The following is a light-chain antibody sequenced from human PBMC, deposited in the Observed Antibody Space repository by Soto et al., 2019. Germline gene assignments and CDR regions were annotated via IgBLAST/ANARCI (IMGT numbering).Light chain of an antibody. CDR1: QDISNN. CDR2: DVC. J-gene: IGKJ4*01. CDR3: QHYDNLPRLT. V-gene: IGKV1-33*01. Sequence: DIQMTQSPYSLSASVGDRVTITCQASQDISNNLNWYQQKPGKATKLLIYDVCTFETGVPSRFSGGGSGTDFAFTINSLQPEYVAIYYCQHYDNLPRLTFGGGTKVEIK.